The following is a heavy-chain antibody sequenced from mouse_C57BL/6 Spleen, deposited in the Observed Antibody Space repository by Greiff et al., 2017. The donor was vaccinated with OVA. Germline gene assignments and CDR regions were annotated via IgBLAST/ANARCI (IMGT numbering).Heavy chain of an antibody. CDR3: ARGGTGGAMDY. D-gene: IGHD4-1*01. J-gene: IGHJ4*01. V-gene: IGHV3-6*01. CDR1: GYSIPSGYY. Sequence: VQLQQSGPGLVKPSQSLSLTCSVTGYSIPSGYYWNWIRQFPGNKLEWMGYISYDGSNNYNPSLKNRISITRDTSKNQFFLKLNSVTTEDTATYYCARGGTGGAMDYWGQGTSVTVSS. CDR2: ISYDGSN.